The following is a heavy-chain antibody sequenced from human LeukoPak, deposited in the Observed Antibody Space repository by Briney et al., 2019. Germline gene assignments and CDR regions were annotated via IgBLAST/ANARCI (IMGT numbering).Heavy chain of an antibody. CDR2: INHSGST. D-gene: IGHD3-22*01. J-gene: IGHJ4*02. Sequence: SGTLSLTCAVYGGSFSGYYWSWIRQPPGKGLEWIGEINHSGSTYYNPSLKSRLTISVDTSKNQFSLKLRSVTAADTALYYCASTSPKYYYESSGYSSLFDNWGQGTLVTVSS. CDR1: GGSFSGYY. CDR3: ASTSPKYYYESSGYSSLFDN. V-gene: IGHV4-34*01.